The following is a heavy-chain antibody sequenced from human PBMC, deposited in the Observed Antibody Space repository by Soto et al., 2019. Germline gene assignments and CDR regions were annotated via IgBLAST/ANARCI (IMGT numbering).Heavy chain of an antibody. Sequence: VKVSCKASGYTFTKYGITWARQAPGQGLEWMGWISAYNGDTNYAQKLQGRVTMTTDTSTTTAYMELRGLTSDDTAVYYCARGYCSGGICYPKDFWGQGTLVTVSS. CDR1: GYTFTKYG. D-gene: IGHD2-15*01. J-gene: IGHJ4*02. CDR3: ARGYCSGGICYPKDF. CDR2: ISAYNGDT. V-gene: IGHV1-18*01.